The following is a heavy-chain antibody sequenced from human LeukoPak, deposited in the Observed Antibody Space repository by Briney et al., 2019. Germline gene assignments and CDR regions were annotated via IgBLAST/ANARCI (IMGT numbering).Heavy chain of an antibody. CDR2: INSDGGGT. CDR1: GLTFGNNW. CDR3: AREVPHNWFDT. J-gene: IGHJ5*02. V-gene: IGHV3-74*01. Sequence: GGSLRLSCAASGLTFGNNWMHWVRHGPGKGLVWLSRINSDGGGTIYADSVKGRFTVSRDNAKNTLSLQMNSLRAEDTAVYYCAREVPHNWFDTWGQGTLVTVSS.